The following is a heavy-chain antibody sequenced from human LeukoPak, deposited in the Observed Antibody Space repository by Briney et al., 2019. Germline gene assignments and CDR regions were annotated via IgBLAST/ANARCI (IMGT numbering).Heavy chain of an antibody. Sequence: GESLKISCKGSGYSLTGYWIGWLRQMPGKGLEWMGIIFPGGSDTRYSPAFQGQVTISADKSISTAYLQWSSLKASDTAMYYCARRSDGMDVWGQGTTVTVSS. V-gene: IGHV5-51*01. CDR2: IFPGGSDT. J-gene: IGHJ6*02. CDR1: GYSLTGYW. CDR3: ARRSDGMDV.